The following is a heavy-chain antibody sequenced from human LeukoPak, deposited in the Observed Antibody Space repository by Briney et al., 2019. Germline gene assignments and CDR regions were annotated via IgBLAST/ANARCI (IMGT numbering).Heavy chain of an antibody. CDR2: IYYSGST. V-gene: IGHV4-31*03. CDR1: GGSISSGGYY. CDR3: ARVNCSSTSCDQNYGMDV. D-gene: IGHD2-2*01. Sequence: SETLSLTCTVSGGSISSGGYYWSWIRQHPGKGLEWIGYIYYSGSTYYNPSLKSRVTISVDTSKNQFSLKLSSVTAADTAVYYCARVNCSSTSCDQNYGMDVWGQGTTVTVSS. J-gene: IGHJ6*02.